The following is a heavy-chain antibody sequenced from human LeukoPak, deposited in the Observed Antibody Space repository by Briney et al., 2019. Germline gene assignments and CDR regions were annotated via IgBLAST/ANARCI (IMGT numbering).Heavy chain of an antibody. J-gene: IGHJ6*03. CDR3: ARAGSGFYYYYYMDV. CDR2: INPNSGGT. Sequence: GASVKVSCKASGYTFTGYYMHWVRQAPGQGLEWMGWINPNSGGTNYAQKFQGRVTMTRDTSISTAYMELSRLRSDDTAVYYCARAGSGFYYYYYMDVWGKGTTVTVSS. D-gene: IGHD6-19*01. V-gene: IGHV1-2*02. CDR1: GYTFTGYY.